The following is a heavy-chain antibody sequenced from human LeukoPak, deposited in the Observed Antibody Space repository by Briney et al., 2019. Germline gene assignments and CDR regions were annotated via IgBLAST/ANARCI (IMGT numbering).Heavy chain of an antibody. D-gene: IGHD1-26*01. CDR3: ARLLRSTIISGTADY. CDR2: INPESGVT. J-gene: IGHJ4*02. Sequence: GSVKVSCKVSGYTFTDFHMHWLRQAPGQGPEWMGWINPESGVTNSTAKFQDRVTLTRDTSISTAYMEMRRLRFDDTAVYYCARLLRSTIISGTADYWGQGTQVIVSS. V-gene: IGHV1-2*02. CDR1: GYTFTDFH.